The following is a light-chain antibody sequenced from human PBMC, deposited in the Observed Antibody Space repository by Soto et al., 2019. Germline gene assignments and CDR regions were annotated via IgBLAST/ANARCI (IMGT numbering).Light chain of an antibody. CDR3: QHRFDWPVT. J-gene: IGKJ5*01. CDR2: DVS. V-gene: IGKV3-11*01. CDR1: QSVDGS. Sequence: EIVLTQSPVTLSLSPGERATLSCRASQSVDGSLAWYQQKPGQAFRLLIYDVSSRAPGTPARFSGGGSGTDFTLTISSLEPEDFAVYYCQHRFDWPVTFGQGTRLEIK.